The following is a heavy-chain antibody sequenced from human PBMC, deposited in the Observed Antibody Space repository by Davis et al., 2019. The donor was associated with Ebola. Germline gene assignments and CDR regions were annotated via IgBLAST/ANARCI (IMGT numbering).Heavy chain of an antibody. J-gene: IGHJ4*02. Sequence: PSETLSLTCAVSGGSISSGDYSWSWIRQPPGKGLEWIGYIYYSGSTYYNPSLKSRVTISVDTSKNQFSLKLSSVTAADTAVYYCARDLPFCSSTSCYSRDFDYWGQGTLVTVSS. CDR3: ARDLPFCSSTSCYSRDFDY. D-gene: IGHD2-2*02. CDR2: IYYSGST. V-gene: IGHV4-30-2*01. CDR1: GGSISSGDYS.